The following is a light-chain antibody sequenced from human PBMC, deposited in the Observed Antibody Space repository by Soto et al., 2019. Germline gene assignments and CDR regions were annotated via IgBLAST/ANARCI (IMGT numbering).Light chain of an antibody. CDR1: QSVSNN. CDR3: QQYNNWPPWT. Sequence: ILMTQSAATLSVSPGDRATLSCRASQSVSNNLAWYQQKPGQAPRLLIYDASTRATGIPARFSGSGSGTEFTLTISGLQSEDFAVYYCQQYNNWPPWTFGQGTKVEIK. CDR2: DAS. V-gene: IGKV3-15*01. J-gene: IGKJ1*01.